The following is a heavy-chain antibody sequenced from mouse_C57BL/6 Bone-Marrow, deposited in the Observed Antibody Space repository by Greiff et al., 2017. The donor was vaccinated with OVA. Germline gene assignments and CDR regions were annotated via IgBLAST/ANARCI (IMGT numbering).Heavy chain of an antibody. CDR2: IHPSDSDT. Sequence: QVQLQQPGAELVKPGASVKVSCKASGYTFTSYWMHWVKQRPGQGLEWIGRIHPSDSDTNYNQKFKGKATLTVDKSSCTAYMQLSSLTSEDSAVYYCAIRFPYYYGSKYYFDYWGQGTTLTVSS. CDR1: GYTFTSYW. D-gene: IGHD1-1*01. J-gene: IGHJ2*01. CDR3: AIRFPYYYGSKYYFDY. V-gene: IGHV1-74*01.